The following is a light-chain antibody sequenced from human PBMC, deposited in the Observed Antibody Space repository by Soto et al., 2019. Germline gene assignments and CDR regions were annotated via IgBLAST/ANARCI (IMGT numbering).Light chain of an antibody. CDR1: QSVRSSY. V-gene: IGKV3-20*01. Sequence: EIVLTQSPGTLSLSPGERATLSCRASQSVRSSYFAWYQQKPGQAPRLLIFGASTRAPGIPDRFSGSGSGTAFTLTISKLEPEDFALFYCQQYGNSPLTFGGGTKVEIK. CDR2: GAS. CDR3: QQYGNSPLT. J-gene: IGKJ4*01.